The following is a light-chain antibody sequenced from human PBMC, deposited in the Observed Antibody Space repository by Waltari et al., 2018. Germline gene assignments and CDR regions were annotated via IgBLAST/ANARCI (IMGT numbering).Light chain of an antibody. V-gene: IGKV3-20*01. CDR3: QQYGTSVFS. CDR1: QSVGHTY. J-gene: IGKJ3*01. CDR2: AAS. Sequence: ETVLTQSPGSLSLSPGETATLSCSASQSVGHTYLAWYQQRPGQAPRLLIYAASSRATGVPDRFSGSGSGSGSGTNFTLTISRLEPEDYAVYYCQQYGTSVFSFGPGTKVDF.